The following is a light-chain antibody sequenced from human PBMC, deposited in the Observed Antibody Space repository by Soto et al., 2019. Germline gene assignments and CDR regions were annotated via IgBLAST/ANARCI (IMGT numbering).Light chain of an antibody. CDR2: DAS. Sequence: DIQMTQSPSSLSASVGDRVTITCQASQDISSYLNWYQQKPGKAPKLLIFDASDLETGVPSRFSGSGSGTDSTFTISSLQAEDIATYYSQQFDDLPITFGQGTLLDIK. J-gene: IGKJ5*01. CDR3: QQFDDLPIT. V-gene: IGKV1-33*01. CDR1: QDISSY.